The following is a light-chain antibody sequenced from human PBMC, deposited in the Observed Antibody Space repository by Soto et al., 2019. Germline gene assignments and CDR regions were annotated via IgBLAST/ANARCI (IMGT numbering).Light chain of an antibody. CDR1: QSVSSSY. CDR2: GVS. V-gene: IGKV3-20*01. J-gene: IGKJ5*01. Sequence: EIVLTQSPGTLSLSPGERATLSCRASQSVSSSYLAWYQQKPGQAPRLLIYGVSSRATGIPDRFSGSGSGTDFTLTISRLEPEDFAVYYCQQYGSSPYPFGQGTRLEIK. CDR3: QQYGSSPYP.